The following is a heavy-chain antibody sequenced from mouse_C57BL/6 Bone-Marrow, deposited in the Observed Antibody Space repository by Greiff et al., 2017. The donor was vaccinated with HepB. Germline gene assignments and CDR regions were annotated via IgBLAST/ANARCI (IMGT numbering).Heavy chain of an antibody. D-gene: IGHD2-5*01. CDR1: GFTFSSYA. Sequence: EVMLVESRGGLVKPGGSLKLSCAASGFTFSSYAMSWVRQTPEKRLEWVATISDGGSYTYYPDNVKGRFTISRDNAKNNLYLQMSHLKSEDTAMYYCARAYYSNYRFAYWGQGTLVTVSA. V-gene: IGHV5-4*03. J-gene: IGHJ3*01. CDR2: ISDGGSYT. CDR3: ARAYYSNYRFAY.